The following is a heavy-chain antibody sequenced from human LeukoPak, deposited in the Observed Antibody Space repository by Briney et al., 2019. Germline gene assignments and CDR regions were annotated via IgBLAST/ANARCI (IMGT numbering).Heavy chain of an antibody. CDR1: GGSISSHY. CDR2: IYYSGST. Sequence: SETLSLTCTVSGGSISSHYWSWIRQPPGKGLEWIGYIYYSGSTNYNPSLKSRVTISVDTSKNQFSLKLSSVTAAGTAVYYCAARRWLQSARLDYWGQGTLVTVSS. V-gene: IGHV4-59*08. D-gene: IGHD5-24*01. J-gene: IGHJ4*02. CDR3: AARRWLQSARLDY.